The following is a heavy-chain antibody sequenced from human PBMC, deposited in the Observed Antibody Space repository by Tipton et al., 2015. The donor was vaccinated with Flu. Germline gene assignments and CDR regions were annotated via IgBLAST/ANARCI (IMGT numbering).Heavy chain of an antibody. V-gene: IGHV3-30-3*01. D-gene: IGHD6-19*01. J-gene: IGHJ4*02. CDR1: GFTFSSYA. CDR2: ISYDGSNK. Sequence: SLRLSCAASGFTFSSYAMHWVRQAPGKGLEWVAVISYDGSNKYYADSVKGRFTISRDNSKNTLYLQMNSLRAEDTAVYYCARGAGYSSGWYLDYWGQGTLVTGSS. CDR3: ARGAGYSSGWYLDY.